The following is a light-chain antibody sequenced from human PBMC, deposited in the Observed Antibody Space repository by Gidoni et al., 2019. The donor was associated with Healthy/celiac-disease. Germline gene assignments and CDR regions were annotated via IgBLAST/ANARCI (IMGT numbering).Light chain of an antibody. CDR2: SAS. CDR1: QSISSW. CDR3: QQYNSYSLT. V-gene: IGKV1-5*03. Sequence: DIQMTQSPSSLSASVGDRVTITWLASQSISSWLAWYQQKPGKAPKLLIYSASILESGVPSRFSGSGSGTDFTLTISSLQPDDFATYYCQQYNSYSLTFGPGTKVDIK. J-gene: IGKJ3*01.